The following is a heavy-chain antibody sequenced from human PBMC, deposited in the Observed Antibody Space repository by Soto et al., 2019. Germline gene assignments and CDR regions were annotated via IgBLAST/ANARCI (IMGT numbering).Heavy chain of an antibody. CDR3: ASGGSWFDP. D-gene: IGHD3-16*01. CDR1: GGSISNYY. Sequence: PSETLSLTCNVSGGSISNYYWTWVRQSPEKGLEWIGYMYYNGNINYNPSLKSRVTISIDTSKNQFSLTLKSVTAADTAVYYCASGGSWFDPWGQGVLVTVSS. V-gene: IGHV4-59*01. J-gene: IGHJ5*02. CDR2: MYYNGNI.